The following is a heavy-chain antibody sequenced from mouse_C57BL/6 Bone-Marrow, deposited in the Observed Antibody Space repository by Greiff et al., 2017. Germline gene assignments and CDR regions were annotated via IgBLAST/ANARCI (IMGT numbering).Heavy chain of an antibody. V-gene: IGHV14-2*01. Sequence: VQLQQSGAELVKPGASVKLSCTASGFTFNDYYMHWVQQRPEQGLEWIGRIGPEDGGTKYAAKFKGKATITADTTSNTAYLQLSSLTSEDAAVYYCARFECALAYWGQGTLVTVSA. J-gene: IGHJ3*01. CDR3: ARFECALAY. CDR2: IGPEDGGT. D-gene: IGHD6-1*01. CDR1: GFTFNDYY.